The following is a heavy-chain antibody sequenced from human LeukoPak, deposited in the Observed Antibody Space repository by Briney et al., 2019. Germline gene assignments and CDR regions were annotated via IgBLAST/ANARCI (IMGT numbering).Heavy chain of an antibody. CDR3: AKAETIAAALD. Sequence: PGGSLRLSCGASGFSFSSYGMHWVRQAPGKGLEWVAVISYDGSNKYYADSVKGRFTISRDNSKNTLYLQMNSLRAEDTAVYYCAKAETIAAALDWGQGTLVTVSS. J-gene: IGHJ4*02. CDR2: ISYDGSNK. D-gene: IGHD6-13*01. V-gene: IGHV3-30*18. CDR1: GFSFSSYG.